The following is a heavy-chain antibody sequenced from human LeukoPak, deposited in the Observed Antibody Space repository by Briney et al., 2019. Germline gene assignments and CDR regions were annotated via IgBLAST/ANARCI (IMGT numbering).Heavy chain of an antibody. CDR3: AKSGGGSCYGCYYYMDV. J-gene: IGHJ6*03. V-gene: IGHV3-48*03. CDR2: ISSSGSTI. D-gene: IGHD2-15*01. Sequence: GGSLRLSCAASGFTFSSYEMNWVRQAPGKGLEWVSYISSSGSTIYYADSVKGRFTISRDNSKNTLYLQMNSLRAEDTAVYYCAKSGGGSCYGCYYYMDVWGKGTTVTVSS. CDR1: GFTFSSYE.